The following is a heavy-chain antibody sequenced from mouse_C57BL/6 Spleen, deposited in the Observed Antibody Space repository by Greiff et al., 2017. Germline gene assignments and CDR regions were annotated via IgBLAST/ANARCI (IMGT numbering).Heavy chain of an antibody. J-gene: IGHJ4*01. CDR2: INPTNGGT. CDR3: ARRGLLYYAMDY. CDR1: GYTFTSYW. D-gene: IGHD1-1*01. V-gene: IGHV1-53*01. Sequence: QVQLQQPGTELVKPGASVKLSCKASGYTFTSYWMHWVKQRPGQGLEWIGNINPTNGGTNYNEKVKNKATRTVDKSSSTAYMQLSSLTAEDSAVYYCARRGLLYYAMDYWGQGTSVTVSS.